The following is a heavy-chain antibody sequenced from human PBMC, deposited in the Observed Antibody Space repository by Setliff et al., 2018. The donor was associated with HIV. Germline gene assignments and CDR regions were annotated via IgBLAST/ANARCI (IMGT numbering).Heavy chain of an antibody. CDR2: IYTSGSI. CDR3: AREDGEYTSSPRWFDP. CDR1: GGSISRGSYY. J-gene: IGHJ5*02. D-gene: IGHD6-13*01. Sequence: PSETLSLTCTVSGGSISRGSYYWSWIRQPAGKGLEWIVRIYTSGSIHYNPSLKSRVTISVDTSKNQFSLKVSSVNAPDTAVYFCAREDGEYTSSPRWFDPWGQGTQVTVSS. V-gene: IGHV4-61*02.